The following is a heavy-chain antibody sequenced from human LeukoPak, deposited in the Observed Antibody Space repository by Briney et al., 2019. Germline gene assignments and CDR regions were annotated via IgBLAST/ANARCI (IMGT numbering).Heavy chain of an antibody. CDR2: INHSGST. CDR3: ARDLTVVVVAATARYYGMDV. V-gene: IGHV4-30-4*01. Sequence: SQTLSLTCTVSGGSISSGDYYWSWIRQPPGKGLEWIGKINHSGSTNYNPSLKSRVTISVDTSKNQFSLKLSSVTAADTAVYYCARDLTVVVVAATARYYGMDVWGQGTTVTVSS. D-gene: IGHD2-15*01. CDR1: GGSISSGDYY. J-gene: IGHJ6*02.